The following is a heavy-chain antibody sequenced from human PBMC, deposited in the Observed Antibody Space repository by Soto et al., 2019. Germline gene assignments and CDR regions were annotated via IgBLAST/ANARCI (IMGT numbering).Heavy chain of an antibody. D-gene: IGHD2-2*01. CDR2: ISADNENT. V-gene: IGHV1-3*01. Sequence: QVQLVQSGAEVVEPGASVKVSCKASGSTFTTYAIHWVRQAPGQRLEWMGWISADNENTKYSQKFQGRVTITRDTSASTAYMDLTSLESEDTALYYCATSQYCSAATCYLAYWGQGTLVTVSS. CDR1: GSTFTTYA. CDR3: ATSQYCSAATCYLAY. J-gene: IGHJ4*02.